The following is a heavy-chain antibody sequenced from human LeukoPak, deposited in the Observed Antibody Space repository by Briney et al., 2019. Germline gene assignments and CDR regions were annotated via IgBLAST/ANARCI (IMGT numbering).Heavy chain of an antibody. CDR3: ATDRDNSDWQKRFDS. V-gene: IGHV3-7*01. D-gene: IGHD2-21*02. CDR2: INQDASEI. J-gene: IGHJ4*02. Sequence: GGSLRLSCAATGFTFSTYWMNWYRQAPGKGLEWVGNINQDASEINYVDSVRGRFTISRDNAKNSLHLQMNSLRAEDTAVYYCATDRDNSDWQKRFDSWGQGTLVTVSS. CDR1: GFTFSTYW.